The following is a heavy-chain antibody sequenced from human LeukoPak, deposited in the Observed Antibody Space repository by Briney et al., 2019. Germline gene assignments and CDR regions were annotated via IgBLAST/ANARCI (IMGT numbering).Heavy chain of an antibody. V-gene: IGHV1-69*01. CDR2: IIPIFGTA. D-gene: IGHD4-23*01. Sequence: SVKVSCRASGGTFISYAISWVRQAPGQGLEWMGGIIPIFGTANYAQKFQGRVTITADESTSTAYMELSSLRSEDTAVYYCARDPGGGNPYYFDYWGQGTLVTVSS. CDR1: GGTFISYA. J-gene: IGHJ4*02. CDR3: ARDPGGGNPYYFDY.